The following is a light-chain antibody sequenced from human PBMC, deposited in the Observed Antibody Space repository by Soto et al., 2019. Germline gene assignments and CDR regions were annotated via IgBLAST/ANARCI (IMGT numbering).Light chain of an antibody. CDR3: VAWDDSLNGYVV. CDR2: SNN. V-gene: IGLV1-44*01. CDR1: SSNIGSNT. Sequence: QAVETQPPSASGTPGQRVTISCSGSSSNIGSNTVNWYQQLPGTAPKLVIYSNNQRPSGVPDRFSGSKSGTSASLAISGLQSEDEADYYCVAWDDSLNGYVVFGGGTKVTVL. J-gene: IGLJ2*01.